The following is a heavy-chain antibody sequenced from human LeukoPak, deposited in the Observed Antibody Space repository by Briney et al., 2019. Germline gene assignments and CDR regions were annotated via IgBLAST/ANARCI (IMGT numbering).Heavy chain of an antibody. J-gene: IGHJ5*02. D-gene: IGHD3-10*01. CDR3: ARGFSLRENPGSWFDP. CDR2: IYHTGHT. V-gene: IGHV4-30-2*01. CDR1: GGSISSGDYS. Sequence: SETLSLTCAVSGGSISSGDYSWNWIRQPPGKGLEWIGYIYHTGHTFYNPSLKSRVTMSVDRSNNQFSLRLTSVTAADTAVYYCARGFSLRENPGSWFDPWGQGTLVTVSP.